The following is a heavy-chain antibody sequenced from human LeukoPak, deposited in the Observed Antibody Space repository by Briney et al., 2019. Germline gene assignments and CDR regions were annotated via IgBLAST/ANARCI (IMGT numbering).Heavy chain of an antibody. V-gene: IGHV1-69*01. Sequence: SVKVSCKASGGTFSSYAISWVRQAPGQGLEWMGGIIPIFGTANYAQRFQGRVTITADESTSTAFMELSSLRSEDTAVYYCARARRTIGPPKDYYYYGMDVWGQGTTVTVSS. J-gene: IGHJ6*02. D-gene: IGHD2-2*01. CDR2: IIPIFGTA. CDR1: GGTFSSYA. CDR3: ARARRTIGPPKDYYYYGMDV.